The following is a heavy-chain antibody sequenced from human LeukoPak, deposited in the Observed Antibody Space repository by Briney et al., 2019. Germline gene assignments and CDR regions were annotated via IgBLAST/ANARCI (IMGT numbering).Heavy chain of an antibody. CDR2: ISYDGSNK. Sequence: GGSLRLSCAASGFTFSSYGMHWVRQAPGKGLEWVAVISYDGSNKYYADSVKGRFTISRDNSKNTLYLQMNSLRAEDTAVYYCAKDPTPPLHWGQGTLVTVSS. D-gene: IGHD4-23*01. CDR1: GFTFSSYG. CDR3: AKDPTPPLH. V-gene: IGHV3-30*18. J-gene: IGHJ1*01.